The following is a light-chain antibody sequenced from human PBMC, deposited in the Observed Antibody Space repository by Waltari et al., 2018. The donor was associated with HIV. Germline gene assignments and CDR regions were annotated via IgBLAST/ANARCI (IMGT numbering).Light chain of an antibody. J-gene: IGLJ3*02. CDR3: STWDDNLHEV. Sequence: QSVLTQAPSVSGLPGQKVTISCSGSTSDIGSNTVNWYQQFPGRAPKLVAYRSHQRPSGVPDRFSGSKSGTSASLTINGVQPEDEATYYCSTWDDNLHEVFGGGTKLTVL. CDR2: RSH. V-gene: IGLV1-44*01. CDR1: TSDIGSNT.